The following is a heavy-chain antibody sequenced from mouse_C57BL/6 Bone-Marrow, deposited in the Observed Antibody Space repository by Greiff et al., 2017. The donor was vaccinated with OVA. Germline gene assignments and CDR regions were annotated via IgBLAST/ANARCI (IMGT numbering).Heavy chain of an antibody. Sequence: VQLQQSGAELVKPGASVQMSCKASGYAFSSYWMNWVKQRPGKGLEWIGQIYPGDGGTNYNGKFKGKATLTADKSSSTAYMQLSSLTSEDSSVYFCARDYYGSSYYWGQGTSVTVSS. J-gene: IGHJ4*01. CDR3: ARDYYGSSYY. CDR2: IYPGDGGT. CDR1: GYAFSSYW. V-gene: IGHV1-80*01. D-gene: IGHD1-1*01.